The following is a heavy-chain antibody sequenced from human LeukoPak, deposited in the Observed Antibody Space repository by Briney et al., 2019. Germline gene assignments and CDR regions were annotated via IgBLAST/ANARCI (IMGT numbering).Heavy chain of an antibody. CDR2: INYGGHT. J-gene: IGHJ5*02. CDR1: GGSISSYY. CDR3: ARTHFDSLGWFDP. V-gene: IGHV4-59*04. Sequence: SETLSLTCTVSGGSISSYYWGWIRQSPGKGLEWIANINYGGHTYYNPSVKNRVTLSVDVSKNRFSLNLTSVTAADTALYFCARTHFDSLGWFDPWGQGIQVIVSS. D-gene: IGHD3-9*01.